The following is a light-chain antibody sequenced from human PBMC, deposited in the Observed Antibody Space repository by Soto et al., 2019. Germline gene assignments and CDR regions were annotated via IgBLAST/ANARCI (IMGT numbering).Light chain of an antibody. J-gene: IGKJ1*01. V-gene: IGKV1-6*01. Sequence: AIQMTQSPSSVSASVGDRVTITCRASQGIRNELGWYQQKPGKAPKLLIYSASSLQSGVPSRFSGSGSGTDFILTNSGLQPEDFATYFCLQDFTYPRTFGQGTKVDIK. CDR1: QGIRNE. CDR2: SAS. CDR3: LQDFTYPRT.